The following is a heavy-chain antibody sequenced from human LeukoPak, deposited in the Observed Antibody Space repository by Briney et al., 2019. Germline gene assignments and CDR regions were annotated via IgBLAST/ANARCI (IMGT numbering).Heavy chain of an antibody. Sequence: ASVKVSCKASGYTFTGYYMHWVRQAPGQGLEWMGWINPNSGGTNYGQKFQGRVTMTRDTSISTAYMELSRLRSDDTAVYYCARDIHFWSGGYDYWGQGTLVTVSS. CDR3: ARDIHFWSGGYDY. D-gene: IGHD3-3*02. V-gene: IGHV1-2*02. CDR1: GYTFTGYY. J-gene: IGHJ4*02. CDR2: INPNSGGT.